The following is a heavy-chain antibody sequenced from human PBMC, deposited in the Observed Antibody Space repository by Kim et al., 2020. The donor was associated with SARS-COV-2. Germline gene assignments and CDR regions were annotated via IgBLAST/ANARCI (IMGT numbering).Heavy chain of an antibody. V-gene: IGHV1-8*01. CDR3: ARGTDYGSGSSHFDY. J-gene: IGHJ4*02. D-gene: IGHD3-10*01. Sequence: KFQGRVTMTKKTSISTAYMELSSLRTEDTAIYYCARGTDYGSGSSHFDYWGQGTLVTVSS.